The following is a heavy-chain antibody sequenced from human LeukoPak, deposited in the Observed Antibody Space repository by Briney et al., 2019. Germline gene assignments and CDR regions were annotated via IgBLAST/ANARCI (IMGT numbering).Heavy chain of an antibody. CDR1: GFAFDEHG. J-gene: IGHJ4*02. Sequence: GGSLRLSCTASGFAFDEHGMSWVRQVPGKGLEWVSGINWSGGSTGYADPLRGRFTISRDNAKTSLYLQMDSLRAEDTALYYCARAPITSPFYFDYWGQGTLVTVSS. V-gene: IGHV3-20*04. D-gene: IGHD2-2*01. CDR3: ARAPITSPFYFDY. CDR2: INWSGGST.